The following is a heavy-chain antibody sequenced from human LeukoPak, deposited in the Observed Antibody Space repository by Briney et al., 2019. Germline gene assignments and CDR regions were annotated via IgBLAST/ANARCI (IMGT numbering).Heavy chain of an antibody. D-gene: IGHD3/OR15-3a*01. J-gene: IGHJ4*02. Sequence: GGSLRLSCAASGFTFSSYWMSWVRQAPGKGLEWVANIKQDGSEKYYVDPVEGRFTISRDNAKNSLYLQMNSLRAEDTAVYYCARVDGLSDFDYWGQGTLVTVSS. CDR3: ARVDGLSDFDY. CDR2: IKQDGSEK. V-gene: IGHV3-7*01. CDR1: GFTFSSYW.